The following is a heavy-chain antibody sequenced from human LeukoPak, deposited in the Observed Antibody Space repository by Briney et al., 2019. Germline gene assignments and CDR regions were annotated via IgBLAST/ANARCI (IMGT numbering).Heavy chain of an antibody. D-gene: IGHD2-15*01. J-gene: IGHJ4*02. CDR2: IYYSGST. V-gene: IGHV4-59*01. Sequence: SETLSLTCTVSGGSISSYYWSWIRQPPGKGLEWIGYIYYSGSTTYNPSLKSRVTISVDTSKNQFSLKLSSVTAADTAVYYCARDRVGCSGGSCYSTFDYWGQGTLVTVSS. CDR1: GGSISSYY. CDR3: ARDRVGCSGGSCYSTFDY.